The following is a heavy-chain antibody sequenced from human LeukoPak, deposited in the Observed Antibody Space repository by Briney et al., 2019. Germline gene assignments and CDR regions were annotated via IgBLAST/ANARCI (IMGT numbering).Heavy chain of an antibody. CDR2: ISGSGGST. D-gene: IGHD2-15*01. V-gene: IGHV3-23*01. CDR1: GFTFSSYA. J-gene: IGHJ4*02. CDR3: AKAVLPGWSKGIDY. Sequence: PEGSLRLSCAASGFTFSSYAMSWVRQAPGKGLEWVSAISGSGGSTYYADSVKGRFTISRDNSKNTLYLQMNSLRAEDTAVYYCAKAVLPGWSKGIDYWGQGTLVTVSS.